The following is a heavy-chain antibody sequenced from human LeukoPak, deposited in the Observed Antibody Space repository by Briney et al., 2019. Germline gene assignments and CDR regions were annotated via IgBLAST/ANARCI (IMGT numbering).Heavy chain of an antibody. Sequence: GGSLRLSCAASGFMFSGYWMHWVRHGPEKGLELVSRIDNDGNDIIYADSVKGRFTTSRDNAKNTLYLQMSSLRVEDTAVYYCATGGGWEPSSGVVTHIDVWGKGTTVTVSS. CDR3: ATGGGWEPSSGVVTHIDV. D-gene: IGHD3-3*01. V-gene: IGHV3-74*01. CDR1: GFMFSGYW. J-gene: IGHJ6*03. CDR2: IDNDGNDI.